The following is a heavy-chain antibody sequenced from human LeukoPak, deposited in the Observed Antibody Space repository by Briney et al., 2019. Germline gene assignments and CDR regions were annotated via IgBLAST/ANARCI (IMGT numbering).Heavy chain of an antibody. D-gene: IGHD4-23*01. CDR2: IYSGGST. Sequence: GGSLRLSCAASGLTVSSNYMSWVRQAPGKGLEWVSVIYSGGSTYYADSVKGRFTISRDNSKNTLYLQMNSLRAEDTAVYYCARDTTTVVPPRDYWGQGTLVTVSS. CDR3: ARDTTTVVPPRDY. CDR1: GLTVSSNY. V-gene: IGHV3-66*01. J-gene: IGHJ4*02.